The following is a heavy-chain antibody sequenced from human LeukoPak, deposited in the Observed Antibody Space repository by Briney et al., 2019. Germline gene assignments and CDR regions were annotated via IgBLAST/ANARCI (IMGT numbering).Heavy chain of an antibody. CDR2: INWNAANT. J-gene: IGHJ4*02. CDR3: ARVGAMALDY. Sequence: GGSLRLSCAASGFTFDDYGMSWVRQAAGKGLEWVSGINWNAANTGYADSVKGRFTISRDNVKNSLYLQMNSLRAEDTAVYYCARVGAMALDYWGQGTLVTVSS. CDR1: GFTFDDYG. D-gene: IGHD5-18*01. V-gene: IGHV3-20*04.